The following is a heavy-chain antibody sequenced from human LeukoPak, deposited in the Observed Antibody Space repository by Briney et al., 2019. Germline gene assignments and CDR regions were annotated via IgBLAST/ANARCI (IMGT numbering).Heavy chain of an antibody. Sequence: KPSQTLSLTCTVSGGSISSGGYYWSWIRQHPGKGLEWIGYIYYSGSTYYNPSLKSRVTISVGTSKNQFSLKLSSVTADDTAVYYCARGNCSGGSCYESYYFDYWGQGTLVTVSS. V-gene: IGHV4-31*03. D-gene: IGHD2-15*01. CDR3: ARGNCSGGSCYESYYFDY. CDR2: IYYSGST. CDR1: GGSISSGGYY. J-gene: IGHJ4*02.